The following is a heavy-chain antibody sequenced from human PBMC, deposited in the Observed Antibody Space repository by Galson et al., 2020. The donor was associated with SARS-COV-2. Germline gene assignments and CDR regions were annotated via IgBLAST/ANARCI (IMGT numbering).Heavy chain of an antibody. V-gene: IGHV3-33*01. CDR1: GFTFRSYG. CDR3: AREGPMIPYYGMDV. CDR2: IWYDGSNK. D-gene: IGHD3-22*01. J-gene: IGHJ6*02. Sequence: QAGGSLRLSCAASGFTFRSYGMHWVRQAPGKGLEWVAVIWYDGSNKYYADSVKGRFTISRDNSKNTLYLQMNSLRAEDTAVYYCAREGPMIPYYGMDVWGQGTTVTVSS.